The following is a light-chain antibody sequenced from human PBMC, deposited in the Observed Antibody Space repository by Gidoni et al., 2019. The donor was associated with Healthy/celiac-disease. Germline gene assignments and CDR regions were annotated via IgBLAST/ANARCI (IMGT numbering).Light chain of an antibody. CDR2: DAS. CDR1: QGISSY. CDR3: QQNYSYPWT. Sequence: AIRMTQSPSSFSASTGDRVTITCRASQGISSYLAWYQQKPGKAPKLLIYDASTLQSGVPSRFSGSGSGTDVTLTISCLQSEDFATYYCQQNYSYPWTFGQGTKVEIK. V-gene: IGKV1-8*01. J-gene: IGKJ1*01.